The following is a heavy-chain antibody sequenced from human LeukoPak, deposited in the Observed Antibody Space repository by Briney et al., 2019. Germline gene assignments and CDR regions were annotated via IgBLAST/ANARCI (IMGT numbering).Heavy chain of an antibody. CDR3: ARQGGYSGSYSAPLFDY. CDR2: IYYSGST. J-gene: IGHJ4*02. V-gene: IGHV4-39*01. CDR1: GGSISSGSYY. Sequence: PSETLSLTCTVSGGSISSGSYYWSWIRQPPGKGLEWIGSIYYSGSTYYNPSLKSRVTISVDTSKNQFSLKLSSVTAADTAVYYCARQGGYSGSYSAPLFDYWGQGTLVTVSS. D-gene: IGHD1-26*01.